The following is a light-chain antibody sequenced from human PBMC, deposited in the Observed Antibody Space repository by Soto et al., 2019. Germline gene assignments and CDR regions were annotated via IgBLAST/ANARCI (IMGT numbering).Light chain of an antibody. CDR3: QQYGSSRWT. CDR2: GAS. Sequence: EIVLTQSPGTLSLSPGERATLSCRASQSVSSSYLAWYQQKPGQAPRLLIYGASSRATGIPDRFSGSGSGTDFTLTISRLEPEDFAVYYCQQYGSSRWTFGQGTQGGYQ. V-gene: IGKV3-20*01. CDR1: QSVSSSY. J-gene: IGKJ1*01.